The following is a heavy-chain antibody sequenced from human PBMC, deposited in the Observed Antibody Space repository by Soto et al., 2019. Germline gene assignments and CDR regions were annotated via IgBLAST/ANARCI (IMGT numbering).Heavy chain of an antibody. Sequence: SETLSLTCAVYGGSLSGYFWSWIRQPPGKGLEWIGEVNHSGSTNYNPSLKSRVTISEDTAKNQFSLRLNSVTAADTAVYYCARVPMRVVADKIQDAFDIWGQGTMFTVS. CDR1: GGSLSGYF. CDR2: VNHSGST. V-gene: IGHV4-34*01. J-gene: IGHJ3*02. CDR3: ARVPMRVVADKIQDAFDI. D-gene: IGHD3-22*01.